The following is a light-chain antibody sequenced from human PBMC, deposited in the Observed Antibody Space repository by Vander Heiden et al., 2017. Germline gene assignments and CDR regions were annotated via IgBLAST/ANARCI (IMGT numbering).Light chain of an antibody. CDR2: YAS. CDR1: QNIQKY. CDR3: QQRDGIPPYT. Sequence: DIQMTQSPSCLSASVGDRVTITCRASQNIQKYLSWFYQRLVKPPQLLLYYASSLQGGVASRFSGSGSGIDFTLIISNLQPEDFATYYCQQRDGIPPYTFGQGTKLEI. V-gene: IGKV1-39*01. J-gene: IGKJ2*01.